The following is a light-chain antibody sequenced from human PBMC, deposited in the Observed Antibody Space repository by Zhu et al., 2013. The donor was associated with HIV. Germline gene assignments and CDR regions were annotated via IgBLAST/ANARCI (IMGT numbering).Light chain of an antibody. CDR1: SSDVGTYDY. V-gene: IGLV2-14*01. CDR2: EVT. Sequence: QSALTQPASVSGSPGQSITISCTGSSSDVGTYDYVSWYQQHPGKAPKVMIHEVTNRPSGVSNRFSGSKSGNTASLTISGLQADDEADYYCSSYTSTSTYVFGTGSKVTVL. J-gene: IGLJ1*01. CDR3: SSYTSTSTYV.